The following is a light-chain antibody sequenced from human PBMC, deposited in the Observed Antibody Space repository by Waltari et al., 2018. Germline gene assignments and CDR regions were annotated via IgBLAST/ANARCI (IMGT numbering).Light chain of an antibody. CDR1: QSVSSY. Sequence: EIVLTQSPATLSLSPGDRATLSCRASQSVSSYLAWYQQKPGQAPRPLIYDASNRATGIPSRFSGSGSGTDFTLTISSLEPEDFAVYYCQQRSNWPKVTFGPGTKVDIK. V-gene: IGKV3-11*01. CDR3: QQRSNWPKVT. CDR2: DAS. J-gene: IGKJ3*01.